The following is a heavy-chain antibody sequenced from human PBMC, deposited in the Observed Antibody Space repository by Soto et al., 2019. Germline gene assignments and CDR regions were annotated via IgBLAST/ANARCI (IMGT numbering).Heavy chain of an antibody. CDR3: ARNSGTGSGLDV. V-gene: IGHV4-4*02. D-gene: IGHD2-15*01. CDR2: SYHTGLT. CDR1: GGSISTSNW. Sequence: QVQLQESGPGLVKPSGTLSLTCAVSGGSISTSNWWTWVRQAPGKGLEWIGESYHTGLTNYIPSLKSRVIMAVDRCRSQFSLKINSVTDADTAVYYCARNSGTGSGLDVWGQGTMVAVSS. J-gene: IGHJ3*01.